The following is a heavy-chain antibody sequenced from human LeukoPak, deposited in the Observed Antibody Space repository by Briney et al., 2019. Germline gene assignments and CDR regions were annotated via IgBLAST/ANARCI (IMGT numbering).Heavy chain of an antibody. V-gene: IGHV4-4*07. D-gene: IGHD4-23*01. CDR3: ARHYIRWEAHNWFDP. CDR1: GGSISSYY. Sequence: SETLSLTCTVSGGSISSYYWSWIRQPAGKGLEWIGRIHNSGNSNYNPSLKSRVTMSVDTSKKQFSLKLSSVTAADTAVYYCARHYIRWEAHNWFDPWGQGTLVTVSS. J-gene: IGHJ5*02. CDR2: IHNSGNS.